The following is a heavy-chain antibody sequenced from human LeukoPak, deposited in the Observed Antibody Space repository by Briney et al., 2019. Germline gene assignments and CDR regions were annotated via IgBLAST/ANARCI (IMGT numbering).Heavy chain of an antibody. CDR3: ASSSWFGPYYFDY. CDR2: IYPGDSDT. V-gene: IGHV5-51*01. Sequence: GESLKISCKGSGYSFTSYWIGWVRPMPGKGRGWMGIIYPGDSDTRYSPSFQGQVTISADKSISTAYLQWSSLKASDTAMYYCASSSWFGPYYFDYWGQGTLVTVSS. J-gene: IGHJ4*02. CDR1: GYSFTSYW. D-gene: IGHD3-10*01.